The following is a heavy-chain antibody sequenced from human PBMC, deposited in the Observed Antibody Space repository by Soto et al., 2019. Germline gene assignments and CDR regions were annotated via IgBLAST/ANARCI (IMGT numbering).Heavy chain of an antibody. CDR1: GFTFGDYA. CDR3: TRPYYYDSTGYQRY. J-gene: IGHJ4*02. CDR2: IRSKAYGETT. V-gene: IGHV3-49*03. Sequence: HPGGSLRLSCTASGFTFGDYAMSWFRQAPGKGLEWVGFIRSKAYGETTGYAASVKDRFTISRDDSKSIAYLQMNSLKTEDTAVYYCTRPYYYDSTGYQRYWGQGTLVTVSS. D-gene: IGHD3-22*01.